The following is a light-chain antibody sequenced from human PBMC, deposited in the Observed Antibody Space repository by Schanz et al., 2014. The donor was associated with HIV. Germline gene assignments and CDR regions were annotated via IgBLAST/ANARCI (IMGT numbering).Light chain of an antibody. CDR2: GAS. CDR3: QQYNNWPRT. CDR1: QSVSSN. J-gene: IGKJ1*01. V-gene: IGKV3-15*01. Sequence: EIVLTQSPGTLSLSPGERATLSCRASQSVSSNYLAWYQQKPGQAPRLLIYGASSRATGIPARFSGSGSGTEFTLTISSLQSEDFAVYYCQQYNNWPRTFGQGTKVEF.